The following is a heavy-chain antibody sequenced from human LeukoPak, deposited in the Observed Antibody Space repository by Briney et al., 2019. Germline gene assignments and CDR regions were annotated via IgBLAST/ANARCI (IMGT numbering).Heavy chain of an antibody. CDR2: ISAYNGYT. CDR3: ARDRLGYCSGGSCPAHAAFDI. D-gene: IGHD2-15*01. Sequence: GASVKVSCKASGYTFTSYGVSWVRQAPGQGLEWMGWISAYNGYTNYAQNLQGRVTMTTDTSTSTAYMELRSLRSDDTAVYYCARDRLGYCSGGSCPAHAAFDIWGQGTMVTVSS. V-gene: IGHV1-18*01. CDR1: GYTFTSYG. J-gene: IGHJ3*02.